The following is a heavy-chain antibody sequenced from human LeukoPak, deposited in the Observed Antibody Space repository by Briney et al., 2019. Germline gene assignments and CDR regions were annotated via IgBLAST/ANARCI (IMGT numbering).Heavy chain of an antibody. CDR2: ISSSSSTI. D-gene: IGHD3-22*01. V-gene: IGHV3-48*01. CDR1: GFTFSSYS. Sequence: GSLRLSCAASGFTFSSYSMNWVRQAPGKGLEWVSYISSSSSTIYYADSVKGRFTISRDSAKNSLYLQMNSLRAEDTAVYYCARDPGRYYYDSSGSGDYWGQGTLVTVSS. J-gene: IGHJ4*02. CDR3: ARDPGRYYYDSSGSGDY.